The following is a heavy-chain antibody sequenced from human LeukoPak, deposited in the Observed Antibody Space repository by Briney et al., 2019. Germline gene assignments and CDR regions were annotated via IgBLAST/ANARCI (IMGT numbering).Heavy chain of an antibody. CDR3: AKDSYYYGSDY. D-gene: IGHD3-10*01. CDR2: ISGSGSTT. V-gene: IGHV3-23*01. CDR1: GFTFSSYA. J-gene: IGHJ4*02. Sequence: GGSLRLSCAASGFTFSSYAMSWVRQAPGKGLEWVSVISGSGSTTYYADSVKGRFTASRDNSKNTLYLQMNSLRAEDTAVYYCAKDSYYYGSDYWGQGTLVTVSS.